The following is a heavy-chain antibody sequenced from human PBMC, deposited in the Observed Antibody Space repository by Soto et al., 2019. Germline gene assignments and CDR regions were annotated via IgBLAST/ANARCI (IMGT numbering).Heavy chain of an antibody. CDR3: AREQVEGSGYYYYYYGMDV. CDR2: ISAYNGNT. J-gene: IGHJ6*02. Sequence: ASVKVSCKASGYTFTSYGISWVRQAPGQGLEWMGWISAYNGNTNYAQKLQGRVTMTTDTSTSTAYMELRSLGSDDTAVYYCAREQVEGSGYYYYYYGMDVWGQGTTVTVSS. D-gene: IGHD3-22*01. V-gene: IGHV1-18*04. CDR1: GYTFTSYG.